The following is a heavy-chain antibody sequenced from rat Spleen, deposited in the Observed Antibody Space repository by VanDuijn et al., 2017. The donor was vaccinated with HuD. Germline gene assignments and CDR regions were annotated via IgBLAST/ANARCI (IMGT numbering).Heavy chain of an antibody. D-gene: IGHD4-6*01. V-gene: IGHV5-22*01. CDR1: GFTFSDYY. Sequence: EVQLVESGGGLVQPGRSLKLSCAASGFTFSDYYMAWVRQAPKKGLEWVASISYEGSSTYYGDSVKGRFTISRDNAKSTLYLQMNSLRSEDTATYYCARALWDNFDYWGQGVMVTVSS. CDR3: ARALWDNFDY. J-gene: IGHJ2*01. CDR2: ISYEGSST.